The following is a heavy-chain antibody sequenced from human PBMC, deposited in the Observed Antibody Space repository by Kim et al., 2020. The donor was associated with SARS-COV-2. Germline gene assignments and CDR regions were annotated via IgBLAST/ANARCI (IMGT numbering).Heavy chain of an antibody. CDR2: ISDSGGST. CDR1: GFTFSSYA. D-gene: IGHD3-10*01. J-gene: IGHJ4*02. Sequence: GGSLRLSCAASGFTFSSYAMSWVRQAPGKGLEWVSGISDSGGSTYYADSVKGRFTISRDNSKNTLDLQMNSLRAEDTAVYYCAIITMFRGSYWGQGALVTVSS. CDR3: AIITMFRGSY. V-gene: IGHV3-23*01.